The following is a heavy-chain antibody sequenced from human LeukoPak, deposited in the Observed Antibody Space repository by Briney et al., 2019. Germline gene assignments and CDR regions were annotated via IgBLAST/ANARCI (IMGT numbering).Heavy chain of an antibody. D-gene: IGHD1-26*01. V-gene: IGHV1-2*02. Sequence: ASVKLSCKASGYTFTDNFIHWVRQAPAHGLEWMGAINPDSDDTNYPQKFQGRVTMTRDTSISTAYMELSRLRSDDTAVYYCAREETSGSSSAFDIWGQGTMVTVSS. J-gene: IGHJ3*02. CDR2: INPDSDDT. CDR3: AREETSGSSSAFDI. CDR1: GYTFTDNF.